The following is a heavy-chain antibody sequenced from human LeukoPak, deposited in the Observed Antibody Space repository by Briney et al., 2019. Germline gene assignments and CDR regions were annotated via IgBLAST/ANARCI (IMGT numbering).Heavy chain of an antibody. CDR1: GFTFSSYG. V-gene: IGHV3-30*02. D-gene: IGHD2-2*01. J-gene: IGHJ3*02. CDR2: IRYDGSNK. CDR3: NGVVVPAAPGDAFDI. Sequence: GVSLRLSCAASGFTFSSYGMHWVRQAPGKGLEWVAFIRYDGSNKYYADSVKGRFTISRDNSKNTLYLQMNSLRAEDTAVYYCNGVVVPAAPGDAFDIWGQGKMVTVSS.